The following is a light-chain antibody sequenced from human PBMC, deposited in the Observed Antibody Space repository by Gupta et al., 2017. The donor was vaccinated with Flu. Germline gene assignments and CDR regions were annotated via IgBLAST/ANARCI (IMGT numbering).Light chain of an antibody. V-gene: IGKV3-20*01. CDR2: GAS. Sequence: EIVLTQPPGTLSLSPGERATLSCRASQSVRSTYLAWYQQKPGQAPRLLIHGASSRATGIPDRFSGSGSGTDFTLTISRLEPEDFAVYYCQQYGRSLTFGGGTKVEIK. CDR1: QSVRSTY. CDR3: QQYGRSLT. J-gene: IGKJ4*01.